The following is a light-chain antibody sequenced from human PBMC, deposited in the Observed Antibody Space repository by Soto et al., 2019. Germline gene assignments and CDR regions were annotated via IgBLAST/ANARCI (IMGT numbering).Light chain of an antibody. CDR3: QQSYNTPWT. CDR1: QSISTY. Sequence: DIQMTQSPSFLSASVGDRVTITCRASQSISTYVNWYQQRPGKAPKVLIYGASTLQSGVPSRFSGSGSGTDFTLTINSLQPEDFATYSCQQSYNTPWTFGQGTKVEIK. CDR2: GAS. J-gene: IGKJ1*01. V-gene: IGKV1-39*01.